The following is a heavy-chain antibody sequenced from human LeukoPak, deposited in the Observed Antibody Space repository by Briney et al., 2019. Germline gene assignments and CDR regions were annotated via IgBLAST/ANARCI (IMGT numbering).Heavy chain of an antibody. Sequence: GGSLRLSCAAAAFTLSNIYFRWVRQAPEKGLEWVSVIYSAGSTYYADSAKGRFTIFRDNGKNSLYLQMNSLRAEDTALYYCAMSDRTAAGVILWRQRPLVTVSS. CDR1: AFTLSNIY. V-gene: IGHV3-53*01. D-gene: IGHD6-13*01. J-gene: IGHJ4*02. CDR3: AMSDRTAAGVIL. CDR2: IYSAGST.